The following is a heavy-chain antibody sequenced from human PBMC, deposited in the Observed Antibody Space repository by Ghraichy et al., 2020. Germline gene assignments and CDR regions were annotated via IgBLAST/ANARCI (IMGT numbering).Heavy chain of an antibody. V-gene: IGHV4-31*02. J-gene: IGHJ4*02. CDR1: NGSISSGGNF. CDR3: ARGTSNTYPKN. Sequence: SQTLSLTCTVSNGSISSGGNFWSWIRQHPGKGLEWIGYIYYSGSTGSTYYNPSLESRVIISVDTSKNQFSLKLSSVTAADTAVYYCARGTSNTYPKNWGQGTLVTVSS. CDR2: IYYSGSTGST.